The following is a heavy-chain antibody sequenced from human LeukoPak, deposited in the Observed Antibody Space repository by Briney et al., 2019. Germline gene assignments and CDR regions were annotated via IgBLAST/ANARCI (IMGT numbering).Heavy chain of an antibody. CDR1: GGSISSGSYY. CDR3: AGVGYCSSTSCYDAFDI. CDR2: IYTSGST. Sequence: PSETLSLTCTVSGGSISSGSYYWSWIRQPAGKGLEWIGRIYTSGSTNYNPSLKSRVTISVDTSKNQFSLKLSSVTAADTAVYYCAGVGYCSSTSCYDAFDIWGQGTMVTVSS. J-gene: IGHJ3*02. V-gene: IGHV4-61*02. D-gene: IGHD2-2*03.